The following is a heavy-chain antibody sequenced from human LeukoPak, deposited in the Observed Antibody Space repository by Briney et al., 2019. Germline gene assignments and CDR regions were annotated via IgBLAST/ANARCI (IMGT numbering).Heavy chain of an antibody. CDR3: ARDYGGRYSSSWYHYFDY. D-gene: IGHD6-13*01. CDR2: LSGSGITT. Sequence: GGSLRLSCAASGFTFSNSAMSWVRQAPGKGLEWVSTLSGSGITTYYADSVKGRFTISRDNSKNTLYLQMNSLRAEDTAVYYCARDYGGRYSSSWYHYFDYWGQGTLVTVSS. V-gene: IGHV3-23*01. CDR1: GFTFSNSA. J-gene: IGHJ4*02.